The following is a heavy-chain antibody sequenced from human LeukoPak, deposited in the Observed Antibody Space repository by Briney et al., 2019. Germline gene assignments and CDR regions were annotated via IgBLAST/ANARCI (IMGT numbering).Heavy chain of an antibody. J-gene: IGHJ5*02. V-gene: IGHV3-23*01. CDR3: AKGGIPPDGTFHLLDL. D-gene: IGHD6-13*01. Sequence: GGSLRLSCAASGFTFTSYAMAWVRQAPEKGLEWVSGISRSGVVTYYADSVKGRFTISRDNSKNTLYLQMNSLRAEDTAVYFCAKGGIPPDGTFHLLDLWGQGALVTVSS. CDR1: GFTFTSYA. CDR2: ISRSGVVT.